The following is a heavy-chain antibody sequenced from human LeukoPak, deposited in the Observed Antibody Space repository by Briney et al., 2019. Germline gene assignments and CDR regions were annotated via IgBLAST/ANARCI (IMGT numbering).Heavy chain of an antibody. CDR3: ARDRAEWQYYFDTSGDYYVGDSFDI. D-gene: IGHD3-22*01. V-gene: IGHV4-61*02. CDR1: DGSFNSGDYY. Sequence: SETLSLTCTVSDGSFNSGDYYWSWIRQPAGKGLEWIGRIWTGGGPSYKPSLQSRVTISVDTSKIQFSLRLSSVTAADTAVYYCARDRAEWQYYFDTSGDYYVGDSFDIWGQGTMVTVSS. CDR2: IWTGGGP. J-gene: IGHJ3*02.